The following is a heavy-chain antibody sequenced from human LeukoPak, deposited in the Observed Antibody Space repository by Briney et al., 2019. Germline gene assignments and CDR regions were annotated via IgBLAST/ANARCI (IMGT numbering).Heavy chain of an antibody. CDR3: AKDRDDYYGSGSCLTD. CDR1: GFTFNLYG. J-gene: IGHJ4*02. D-gene: IGHD3-10*01. V-gene: IGHV3-30*19. CDR2: ISYDGSNK. Sequence: GGSLRLSCAASGFTFNLYGMHWVRQAPGKGLEWVAVISYDGSNKYYADSVKGRFTISRDNSKNTLYLQMNSLRAEDTAVYYCAKDRDDYYGSGSCLTDWGQGTLVTVSS.